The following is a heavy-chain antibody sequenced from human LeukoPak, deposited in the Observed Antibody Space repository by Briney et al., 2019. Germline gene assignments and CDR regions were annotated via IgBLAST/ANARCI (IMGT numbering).Heavy chain of an antibody. CDR1: ENTFTNYF. CDR2: INPNGGRT. CDR3: ARGRRWFGELKLVGAFDI. Sequence: ASVKVSCKASENTFTNYFMHWVRQAPGQGLEWLGMINPNGGRTAYAQNFQGRVAMTRDTSATTVYMELSSLRSEDTAVYYCARGRRWFGELKLVGAFDIWGQGTMVTVSS. D-gene: IGHD3-10*01. J-gene: IGHJ3*02. V-gene: IGHV1-46*01.